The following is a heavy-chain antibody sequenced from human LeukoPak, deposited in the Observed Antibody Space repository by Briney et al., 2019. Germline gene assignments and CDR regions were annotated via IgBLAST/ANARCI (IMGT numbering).Heavy chain of an antibody. V-gene: IGHV3-30-3*01. Sequence: GGSLRLSCAATGFTFSSYAMRWVRQAPGEGLEWVAVISYDGSNKYYADSVKGRFTISRDNSKNTLYLQMNSLRAEDTAVYYCARQGWSYWGQGTLVTVSS. J-gene: IGHJ4*02. CDR2: ISYDGSNK. CDR1: GFTFSSYA. D-gene: IGHD2-15*01. CDR3: ARQGWSY.